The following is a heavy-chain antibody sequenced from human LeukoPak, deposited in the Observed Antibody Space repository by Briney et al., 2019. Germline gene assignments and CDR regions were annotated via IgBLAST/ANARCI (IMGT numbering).Heavy chain of an antibody. D-gene: IGHD3-3*01. Sequence: GGSLRLSCGASGFTFSSYWMSWVRQAPGKGLEWVANIKQDGSEKYYVDSVKGRFTISRDNAKNSLYLQMNSLRAEDTAVYYCARGGVNTFWSGYYGDAFDIWGQGTMVTVSS. J-gene: IGHJ3*02. CDR2: IKQDGSEK. CDR1: GFTFSSYW. V-gene: IGHV3-7*01. CDR3: ARGGVNTFWSGYYGDAFDI.